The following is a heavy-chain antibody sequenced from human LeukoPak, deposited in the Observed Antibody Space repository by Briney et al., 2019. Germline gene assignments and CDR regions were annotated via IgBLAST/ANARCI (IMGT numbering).Heavy chain of an antibody. J-gene: IGHJ4*02. D-gene: IGHD1-26*01. CDR3: AREARGSGRDFDY. Sequence: PGGSLRLSCAASGFSFSDFYMSWIRQAPGMGREWISYIGTRSNPIYYADSVKGRFTISRDDAKNSLYLQMNSLRDEDTAVYFCAREARGSGRDFDYWGQGILVTVSS. CDR2: IGTRSNPI. V-gene: IGHV3-11*01. CDR1: GFSFSDFY.